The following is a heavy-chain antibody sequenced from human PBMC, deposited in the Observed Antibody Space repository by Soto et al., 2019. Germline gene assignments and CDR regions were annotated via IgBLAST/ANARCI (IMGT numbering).Heavy chain of an antibody. Sequence: ASVKVSCKASGYTFTGYYMHWVRQAPGQGLEWMGWINPNSGGTNYAQKFQGRATMTRDTSISTAYMELSRLRSDDTAVYYCARVIAAAGIVSFDPWGQGTLVTVSS. V-gene: IGHV1-2*02. CDR1: GYTFTGYY. CDR3: ARVIAAAGIVSFDP. CDR2: INPNSGGT. D-gene: IGHD6-13*01. J-gene: IGHJ5*02.